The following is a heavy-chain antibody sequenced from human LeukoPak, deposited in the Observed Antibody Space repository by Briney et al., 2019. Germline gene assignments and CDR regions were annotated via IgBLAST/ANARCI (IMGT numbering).Heavy chain of an antibody. J-gene: IGHJ4*02. CDR3: ARVGIAAAGIDY. CDR2: MNPNSGNT. Sequence: ASVKVSCKASGCTFTSYDINWVRQATGQGLEWMGWMNPNSGNTGYAQKFQGRVTITRNTSISTAYMELSSLRSEDTAVYYCARVGIAAAGIDYWGQGTLVTVSS. D-gene: IGHD6-13*01. V-gene: IGHV1-8*03. CDR1: GCTFTSYD.